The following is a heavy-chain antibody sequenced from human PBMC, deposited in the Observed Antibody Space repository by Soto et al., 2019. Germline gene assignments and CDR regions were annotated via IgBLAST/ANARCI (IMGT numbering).Heavy chain of an antibody. V-gene: IGHV3-23*01. D-gene: IGHD6-19*01. J-gene: IGHJ5*02. CDR1: GFTFSNYA. CDR2: IGGSGGST. CDR3: AKDRVSGWSYNGFDP. Sequence: EVQLLESGGGLVQPGGSLRLSCAASGFTFSNYALSWVRQAPGEGLEWVSGIGGSGGSTYYADSVKGRFTISRDNSKNTAYLQMNSLRAEDTAVYYCAKDRVSGWSYNGFDPWGQGTLVTVSS.